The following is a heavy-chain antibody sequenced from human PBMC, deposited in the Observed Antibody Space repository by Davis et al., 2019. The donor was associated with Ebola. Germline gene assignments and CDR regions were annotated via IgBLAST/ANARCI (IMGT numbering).Heavy chain of an antibody. CDR1: GFTFSNAW. CDR2: IKSKTDGGTT. CDR3: TSILVVVAAGDYYYYYGMDV. D-gene: IGHD2-15*01. V-gene: IGHV3-15*01. Sequence: GGSLRLSCAASGFTFSNAWMSWVRQAPGKGLEWVGRIKSKTDGGTTDYAAPVKGRFTISRDDSKNTLYLQMNSLKTEDTAVYYCTSILVVVAAGDYYYYYGMDVWGQGTTVTVSS. J-gene: IGHJ6*02.